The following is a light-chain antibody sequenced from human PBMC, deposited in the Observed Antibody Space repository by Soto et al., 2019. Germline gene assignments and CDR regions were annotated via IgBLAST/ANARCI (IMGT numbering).Light chain of an antibody. Sequence: QSALTQPPSVSGTPGQRVSISCSGDSSTFANNYVHWYQQVPGAAPKLLIYRSDQRPSGVPERFSGSKSGTSASLTISGLRPEDEAQYYCAVYTGNWNGPVFGGGTKLTVL. CDR3: AVYTGNWNGPV. CDR1: SSTFANNY. J-gene: IGLJ2*01. V-gene: IGLV1-47*01. CDR2: RSD.